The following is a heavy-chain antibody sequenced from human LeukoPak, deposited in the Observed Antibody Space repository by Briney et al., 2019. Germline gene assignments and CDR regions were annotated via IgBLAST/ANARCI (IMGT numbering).Heavy chain of an antibody. D-gene: IGHD6-13*01. CDR2: IYSSGST. CDR1: GGSISSFY. J-gene: IGHJ4*02. V-gene: IGHV4-59*01. CDR3: ARKGVAAGLDY. Sequence: PSETLSLTCVVSGGSISSFYWSWIRQPPGKALEWIGYIYSSGSTSYNPSLRSRVTISVDTSKNQFSLRLSSVTAADTAVYYCARKGVAAGLDYWGQGTLVTVSS.